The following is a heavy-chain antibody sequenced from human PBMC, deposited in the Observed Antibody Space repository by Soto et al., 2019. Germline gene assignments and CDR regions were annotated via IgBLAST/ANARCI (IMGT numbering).Heavy chain of an antibody. CDR1: GGSFSGYY. J-gene: IGHJ5*02. D-gene: IGHD3-3*01. Sequence: SETLSLTCAVYGGSFSGYYWSWIRQPPGKGLEWIGEINHSGSTNYNPSLKSRVTISVDTSKNQFSLKLSSVTAADTAVYYCARDVTIVGVVIHENWFDPWGQGTLVTVSS. CDR2: INHSGST. V-gene: IGHV4-34*01. CDR3: ARDVTIVGVVIHENWFDP.